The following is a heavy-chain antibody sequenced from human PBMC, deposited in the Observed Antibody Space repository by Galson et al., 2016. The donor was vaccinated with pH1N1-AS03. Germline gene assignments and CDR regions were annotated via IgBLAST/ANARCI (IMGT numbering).Heavy chain of an antibody. D-gene: IGHD6-13*01. CDR1: GYSFSAYW. Sequence: SLRLSCAASGYSFSAYWMHWVRQVPRKGLVWVSRINRDGRTTNYADSVKGRSTISRDNAKNSLYLQMNSLRAEDTAVYYCASAIAAAGSSWGQGTLVTVSS. J-gene: IGHJ5*02. CDR2: INRDGRTT. V-gene: IGHV3-74*01. CDR3: ASAIAAAGSS.